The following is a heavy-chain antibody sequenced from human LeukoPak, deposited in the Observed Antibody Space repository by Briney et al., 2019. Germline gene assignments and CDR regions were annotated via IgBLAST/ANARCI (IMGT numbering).Heavy chain of an antibody. Sequence: GGSLRLSCAASAFTFSSYAMSWVRQAPGKGLEWVSSISTSDGTTYYADSVKGRFTISRDNSKNTLYLQMNSLRAEDTAVYYCAKDDPPQMNWFDPWGQGTLVTVSS. CDR1: AFTFSSYA. J-gene: IGHJ5*02. CDR3: AKDDPPQMNWFDP. V-gene: IGHV3-23*01. CDR2: ISTSDGTT.